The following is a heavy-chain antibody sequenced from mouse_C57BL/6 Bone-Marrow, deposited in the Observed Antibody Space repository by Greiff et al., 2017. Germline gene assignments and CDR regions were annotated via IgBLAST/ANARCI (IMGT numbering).Heavy chain of an antibody. CDR1: GCTFASYW. CDR2: IHPNSGST. Sequence: VQLQQPGAELVKPGASVKLSCKASGCTFASYWMHWVKQRPGQGLEWIGMIHPNSGSTNYNEKFKSKATLTVDKSSSTAYMQLSSLTSEDSAVYYCASPDYYGSSFDVWGTGTTVTVSS. V-gene: IGHV1-64*01. D-gene: IGHD1-1*01. CDR3: ASPDYYGSSFDV. J-gene: IGHJ1*03.